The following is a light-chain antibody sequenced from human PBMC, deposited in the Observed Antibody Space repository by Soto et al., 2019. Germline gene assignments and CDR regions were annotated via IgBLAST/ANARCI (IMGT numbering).Light chain of an antibody. V-gene: IGLV7-46*01. J-gene: IGLJ3*02. Sequence: QAVVTQEPSLTVSPGGTVTLTCGSSAGAVTSGQYPFWFQQKPGQAPKTLIYDTSRRHSWTPARFSGSLLGGKAALTLSGTQPEDEAEYYCLLSYNGVQVFGEGTKLTVL. CDR3: LLSYNGVQV. CDR2: DTS. CDR1: AGAVTSGQY.